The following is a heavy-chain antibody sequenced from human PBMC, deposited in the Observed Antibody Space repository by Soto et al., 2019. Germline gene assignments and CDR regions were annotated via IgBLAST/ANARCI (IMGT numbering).Heavy chain of an antibody. V-gene: IGHV5-51*01. CDR1: GFSFTSYW. CDR3: ARQRLWGTSGYYYFEN. J-gene: IGHJ4*02. Sequence: GESLKISCKGSGFSFTSYWIGWVRQMPGKGLEWMGIIYPGDSHTRYSPSFQGQVTITVDKSINTAYLQWSRLKASDTAIYYCARQRLWGTSGYYYFENWGQGSLVTVSS. D-gene: IGHD3-22*01. CDR2: IYPGDSHT.